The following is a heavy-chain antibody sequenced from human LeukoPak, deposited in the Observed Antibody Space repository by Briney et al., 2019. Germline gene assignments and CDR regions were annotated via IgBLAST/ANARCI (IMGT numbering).Heavy chain of an antibody. Sequence: GGSLRLSCAASGFTFSSYAMSRVRQAPGKGLERVSAISGSGGSTYYADSVKGRFTISRDNSKNTLYLQMNSLRAEDTAVYYCAKGHEQQLALSDYWGQGTLVTVSS. CDR2: ISGSGGST. D-gene: IGHD6-13*01. V-gene: IGHV3-23*01. CDR1: GFTFSSYA. J-gene: IGHJ4*02. CDR3: AKGHEQQLALSDY.